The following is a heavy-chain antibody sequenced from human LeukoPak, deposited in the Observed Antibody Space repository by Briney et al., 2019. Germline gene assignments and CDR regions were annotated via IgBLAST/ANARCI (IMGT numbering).Heavy chain of an antibody. J-gene: IGHJ3*02. D-gene: IGHD4-17*01. CDR1: GGSFSGYY. V-gene: IGHV4-34*01. CDR2: INHSGGT. Sequence: KSSETLSLTCAVYGGSFSGYYWSWIRQPPGKGLEWIGEINHSGGTNYNPSLKCRVTISLDTSKNHFSLKLTSVTAADTAVYYCASDDYGDLVNAFDIWGQGTMVTVSS. CDR3: ASDDYGDLVNAFDI.